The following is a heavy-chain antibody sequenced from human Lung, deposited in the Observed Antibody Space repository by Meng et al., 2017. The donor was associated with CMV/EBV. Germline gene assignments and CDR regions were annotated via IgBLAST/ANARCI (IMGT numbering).Heavy chain of an antibody. J-gene: IGHJ4*02. CDR1: GGTFSSYA. CDR3: TSTTPYCSSTSCYPYFDY. Sequence: SVXVSXKASGGTFSSYAISWVRQAPGQGLEWMGGIIPIFGTANYAQKFQGRVTITTDESTSTAYMELSSLRSEDTAVYYCTSTTPYCSSTSCYPYFDYWXQGTXVTVYS. V-gene: IGHV1-69*05. CDR2: IIPIFGTA. D-gene: IGHD2-2*01.